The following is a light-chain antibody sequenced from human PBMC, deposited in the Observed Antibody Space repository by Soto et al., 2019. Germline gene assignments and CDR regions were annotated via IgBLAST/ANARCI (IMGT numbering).Light chain of an antibody. Sequence: QSVLTQPPSVSGAPGQRVTISCTGSSSSIGAGYDVHWYQQLPGTAHKLLIYGNSNRPSRVPDRFSGSRSGTSASLVITGLQAEDEGDYYCQSYDSSLSGYVFGTGTKVTV. V-gene: IGLV1-40*01. CDR1: SSSIGAGYD. CDR2: GNS. J-gene: IGLJ1*01. CDR3: QSYDSSLSGYV.